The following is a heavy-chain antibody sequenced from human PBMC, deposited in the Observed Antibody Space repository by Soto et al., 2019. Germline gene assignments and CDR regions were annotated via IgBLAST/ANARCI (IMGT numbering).Heavy chain of an antibody. J-gene: IGHJ6*02. CDR2: IIPIFGTA. V-gene: IGHV1-69*13. CDR1: GGTFSSYA. CDR3: ARDNPIVGATSSVYYYGMDV. D-gene: IGHD1-26*01. Sequence: ASVKVSCKASGGTFSSYAISWVRQAPGQGLEWMGGIIPIFGTANYAQKFQGRVTITADESTSTAYMELSSLRSEDTAVYYCARDNPIVGATSSVYYYGMDVWGQGTTVTVSS.